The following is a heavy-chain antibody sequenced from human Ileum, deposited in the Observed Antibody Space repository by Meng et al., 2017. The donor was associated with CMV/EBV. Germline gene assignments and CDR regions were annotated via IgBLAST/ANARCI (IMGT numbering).Heavy chain of an antibody. CDR1: GFTFSSYA. CDR3: AKRPSGSNPYYFDF. D-gene: IGHD4-11*01. V-gene: IGHV3-23*01. Sequence: CAGSGFTFSSYAMSWVRQAPGKGLEWVSTVTGTTTYYVDSVKGRFTISRDNSKNTLYLQMNSLRAEDTAVYYCAKRPSGSNPYYFDFWGQGSLVTVSS. CDR2: VTGTTT. J-gene: IGHJ4*02.